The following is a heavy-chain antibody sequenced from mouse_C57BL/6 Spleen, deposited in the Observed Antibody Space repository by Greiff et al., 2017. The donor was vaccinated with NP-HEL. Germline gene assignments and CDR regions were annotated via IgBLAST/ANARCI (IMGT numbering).Heavy chain of an antibody. CDR2: IYPSDSET. J-gene: IGHJ1*03. V-gene: IGHV1-61*01. D-gene: IGHD2-5*01. CDR3: ARSAYSNWYFDV. Sequence: QVQLQQPGAELVRPGSSVKLSCKASGYTFTSYWMDWVKQRPGQGLEWIGNIYPSDSETHYNQKFKDKATLTVDKSSSTAYMQLGSLTSEDSAVYYWARSAYSNWYFDVWGTGTTVTVSS. CDR1: GYTFTSYW.